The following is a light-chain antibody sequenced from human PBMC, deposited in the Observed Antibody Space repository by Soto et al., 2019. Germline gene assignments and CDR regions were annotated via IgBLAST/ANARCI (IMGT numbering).Light chain of an antibody. CDR3: CSSAPESTYV. CDR1: SSDVGAYNS. CDR2: KGT. J-gene: IGLJ1*01. Sequence: QSALAQPASVSGSPGQWVTISCTGTSSDVGAYNSVSWYQQHPDKAPQLMIYKGTQRPSGVSNRFSGSTSGNAASLTISGLQAGDEADYFCCSSAPESTYVFGTGTKATVL. V-gene: IGLV2-23*01.